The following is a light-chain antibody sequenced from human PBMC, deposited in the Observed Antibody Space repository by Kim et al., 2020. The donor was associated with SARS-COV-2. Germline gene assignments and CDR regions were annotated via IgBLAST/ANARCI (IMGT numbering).Light chain of an antibody. J-gene: IGLJ1*01. CDR1: SSDIGSYNF. CDR2: DVT. V-gene: IGLV2-14*03. Sequence: GELITISFTGTSSDIGSYNFVSWYQQYPGKAPNVMIYDVTKRPSGVSNRFSGSKAGNTASLTISGLQAEDEADYYCTSYTTRSTHVFGTGTKVTVL. CDR3: TSYTTRSTHV.